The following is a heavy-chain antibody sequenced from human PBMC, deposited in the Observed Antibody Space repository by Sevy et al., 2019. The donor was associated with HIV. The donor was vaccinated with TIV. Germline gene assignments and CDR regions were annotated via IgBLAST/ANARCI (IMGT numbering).Heavy chain of an antibody. CDR3: ATDKGGYDPFDY. CDR1: VFTFSSYT. D-gene: IGHD5-12*01. J-gene: IGHJ4*02. Sequence: GGSLRLSCAASVFTFSSYTRNWVRQAPGKGLEWVSSISYSSEYIYYADSVKGRFTISRDNAKNSLYLQMNSLRAEDTAVYYCATDKGGYDPFDYWGQGTLVTVSS. CDR2: ISYSSEYI. V-gene: IGHV3-21*01.